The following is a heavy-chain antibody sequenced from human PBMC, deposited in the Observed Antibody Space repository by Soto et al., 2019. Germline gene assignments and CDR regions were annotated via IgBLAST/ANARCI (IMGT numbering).Heavy chain of an antibody. CDR3: ASSYCGGYCYSNLPLDYYYYGMDV. D-gene: IGHD2-21*02. CDR1: GYTVTRHY. CDR2: IDPSGGST. J-gene: IGHJ6*02. Sequence: ASVKVSCKASGYTVTRHYMHWVRQAPGQGLEWMGIIDPSGGSTTYAQKFQDRVTMTTDISTRTAYMELSSLRSDDTAMYYCASSYCGGYCYSNLPLDYYYYGMDVWGQGTTVTVSS. V-gene: IGHV1-46*01.